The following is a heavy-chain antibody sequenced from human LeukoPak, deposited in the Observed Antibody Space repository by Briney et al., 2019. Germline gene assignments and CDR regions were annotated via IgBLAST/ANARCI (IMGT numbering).Heavy chain of an antibody. D-gene: IGHD6-19*01. CDR1: GFTFSSYG. CDR2: ISWNSGSI. V-gene: IGHV3-9*01. Sequence: GGSLRLSCAASGFTFSSYGMHWVRQAPGKGLEWVSGISWNSGSIGYADSVKGRFTISRDNAKNSLYLQMNSLRAEDTALYYCANGAGYSSGWYNYWGQGTLVTVSS. CDR3: ANGAGYSSGWYNY. J-gene: IGHJ4*02.